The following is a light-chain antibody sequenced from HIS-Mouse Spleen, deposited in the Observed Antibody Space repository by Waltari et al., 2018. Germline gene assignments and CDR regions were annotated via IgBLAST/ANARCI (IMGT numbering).Light chain of an antibody. Sequence: QSALTQPRSVSGSPGQSVTISCTGTSSDVGGYNYFSWYQQHPGKATKLMIYDVLKRPSGSPDRFSGSKSVNTASLTISGLQADDEADYYCCSYAGSYTFVVFGGGTKLTVL. CDR2: DVL. J-gene: IGLJ2*01. CDR1: SSDVGGYNY. V-gene: IGLV2-11*01. CDR3: CSYAGSYTFVV.